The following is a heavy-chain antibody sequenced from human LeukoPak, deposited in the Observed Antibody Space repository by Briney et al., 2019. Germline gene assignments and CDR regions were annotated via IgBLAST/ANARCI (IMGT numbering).Heavy chain of an antibody. CDR1: GGSISSSSYY. CDR3: ARAYSGYDFGY. CDR2: IYYSGST. Sequence: SETLSLTCTVSGGSISSSSYYWGWIRQPPGKGLEWIGSIYYSGSTYYNPSLKSRVTISVDTSKNQFSLKLSSVTAADTAVYYCARAYSGYDFGYWGQGTLVTVSS. D-gene: IGHD5-12*01. J-gene: IGHJ4*02. V-gene: IGHV4-39*07.